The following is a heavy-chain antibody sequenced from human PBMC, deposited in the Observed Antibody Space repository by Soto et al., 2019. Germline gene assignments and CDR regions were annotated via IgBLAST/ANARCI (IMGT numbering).Heavy chain of an antibody. CDR1: GFTFSDHY. J-gene: IGHJ3*02. D-gene: IGHD3-3*02. CDR2: TRNKANSYTT. V-gene: IGHV3-72*01. CDR3: ARERALSLDAFDI. Sequence: GGSLRLSCAASGFTFSDHYMDWVRQAPGKGLEWVGRTRNKANSYTTEYAASVKGRFTISRDDSKNSLYLQMNSLKTEDTAVYYCARERALSLDAFDIWGQGTMVTVSS.